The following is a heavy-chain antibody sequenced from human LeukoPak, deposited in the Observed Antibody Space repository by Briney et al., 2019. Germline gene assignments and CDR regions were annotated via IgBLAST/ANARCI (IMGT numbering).Heavy chain of an antibody. J-gene: IGHJ4*02. CDR3: ARSPFYSGYASLSGGYFDY. V-gene: IGHV4-39*01. D-gene: IGHD5-12*01. Sequence: PSETLSLTCTVSGGSISSSSYYWGWIRQPPGKGLEWIGSIYYSGSTYYNPSLRSRVTISVDTSKNQFSLKLSSVTAADTAVYYCARSPFYSGYASLSGGYFDYWGQGTLVTVSS. CDR1: GGSISSSSYY. CDR2: IYYSGST.